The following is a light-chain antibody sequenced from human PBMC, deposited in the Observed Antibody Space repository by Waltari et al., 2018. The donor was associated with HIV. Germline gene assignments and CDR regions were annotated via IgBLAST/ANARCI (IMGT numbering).Light chain of an antibody. CDR2: DTN. Sequence: QAVVTQEPSLTVSPGGTVTLTCGSSTGAVTSGHHPYWFQQKPGQAPRTRIYDTNNKLSVPPARFSGSLLGGKAARTLSGAQPEDEAKYYCLLSYAGARPVIFGGGTQLTVL. J-gene: IGLJ2*01. CDR3: LLSYAGARPVI. CDR1: TGAVTSGHH. V-gene: IGLV7-46*01.